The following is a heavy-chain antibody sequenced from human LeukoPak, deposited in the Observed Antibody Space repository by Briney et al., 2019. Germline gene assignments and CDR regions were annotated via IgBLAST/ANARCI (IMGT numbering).Heavy chain of an antibody. CDR3: ARAVTTNYYYYMDV. Sequence: PGGSLRLSCAASGFTFSDYYMSWIRQAPGKGLEWVSYISSSGSTIYYADSVKGRFTISRDNAKNSLYLQMNSLRAEDTAVYYCARAVTTNYYYYMDVWGKGTTVTVSS. CDR1: GFTFSDYY. J-gene: IGHJ6*03. D-gene: IGHD4-17*01. CDR2: ISSSGSTI. V-gene: IGHV3-11*04.